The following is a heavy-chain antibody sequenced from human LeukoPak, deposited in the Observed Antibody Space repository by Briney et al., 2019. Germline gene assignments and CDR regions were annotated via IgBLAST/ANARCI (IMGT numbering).Heavy chain of an antibody. CDR1: GGSIDSSSY. D-gene: IGHD3-3*01. V-gene: IGHV4-39*01. J-gene: IGHJ5*02. Sequence: SETLSLTCIVSGGSIDSSSYRRPPGKGLEWIGSIYYSGSTYYNPSLKSRVTISVDTSKNQFSLKLSSVTAADTAVYYCARHHYDFWSGYYSGWFDPWGQGTLVTVSS. CDR2: IYYSGST. CDR3: ARHHYDFWSGYYSGWFDP.